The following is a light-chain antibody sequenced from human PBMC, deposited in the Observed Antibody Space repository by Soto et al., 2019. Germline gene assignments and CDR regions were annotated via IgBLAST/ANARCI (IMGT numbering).Light chain of an antibody. Sequence: EIVLTQSPASLPWSTGERATLCFRASQSVSSYLAWYQQKPGQAPRLLIYDASNRATGIPARFSGSGSGTDFTLTISSLEPEDFAVYYCQQRSNWPPTFGQGTKVDIK. V-gene: IGKV3-11*01. CDR1: QSVSSY. CDR2: DAS. CDR3: QQRSNWPPT. J-gene: IGKJ1*01.